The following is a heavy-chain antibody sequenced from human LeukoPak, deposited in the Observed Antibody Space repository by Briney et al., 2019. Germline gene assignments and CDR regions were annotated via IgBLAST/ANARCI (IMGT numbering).Heavy chain of an antibody. Sequence: ASVKVSCKASGYTFTSYYMHWVGQAPGQGLEWMGIINPSGGSTSYAQKFQGRVTMTRDTSTSTVYMELSSLRSEDTAVYYCARDKVWYSSSWYLDYWGQGTLVTVSS. CDR2: INPSGGST. J-gene: IGHJ4*02. D-gene: IGHD6-13*01. CDR1: GYTFTSYY. CDR3: ARDKVWYSSSWYLDY. V-gene: IGHV1-46*01.